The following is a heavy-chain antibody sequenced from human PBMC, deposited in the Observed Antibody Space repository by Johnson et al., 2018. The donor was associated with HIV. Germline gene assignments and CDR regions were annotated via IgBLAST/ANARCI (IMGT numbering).Heavy chain of an antibody. Sequence: VLLVESGGGLVQPGGSLRLSCAASGFTFSSYWMSWVRQAPGKGLEWVANIKQDGSEKYYVDSVKGRFTISRDNAKNSLYLQMNSLRAEDTSVYYCARFSSGFAFDIWGQGTMVTVSS. CDR2: IKQDGSEK. CDR3: ARFSSGFAFDI. D-gene: IGHD6-19*01. CDR1: GFTFSSYW. J-gene: IGHJ3*02. V-gene: IGHV3-7*01.